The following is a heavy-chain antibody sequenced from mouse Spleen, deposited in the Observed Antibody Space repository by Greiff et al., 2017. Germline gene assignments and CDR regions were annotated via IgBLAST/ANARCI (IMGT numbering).Heavy chain of an antibody. D-gene: IGHD4-1*01. V-gene: IGHV5-6*01. CDR2: ISSGGSYT. CDR1: GFTFSSYG. Sequence: EVHLVESGGDLVKPGGSLKLSCAASGFTFSSYGMSWVRQTPDKRLEWVATISSGGSYTYYPDSVKGRFTIARDNAKNTLYLQMSSLKSEDTAMYYCARHSTGHFDYWGQGTTLTVSS. J-gene: IGHJ2*01. CDR3: ARHSTGHFDY.